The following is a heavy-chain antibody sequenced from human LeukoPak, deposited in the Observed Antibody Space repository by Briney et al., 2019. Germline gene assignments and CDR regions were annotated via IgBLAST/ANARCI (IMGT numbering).Heavy chain of an antibody. V-gene: IGHV3-53*01. CDR2: IYSGGSI. CDR1: GFRFSDYG. D-gene: IGHD3-3*01. CDR3: ARDTRYYYGMDV. Sequence: GGSLRPSCAASGFRFSDYGMHWVRQAPGKGLEWVSVIYSGGSIYYVDSVKGRFTVSRDNSKNTLYLQMNSLRAEDTTVYYCARDTRYYYGMDVWGQGATVTVSS. J-gene: IGHJ6*02.